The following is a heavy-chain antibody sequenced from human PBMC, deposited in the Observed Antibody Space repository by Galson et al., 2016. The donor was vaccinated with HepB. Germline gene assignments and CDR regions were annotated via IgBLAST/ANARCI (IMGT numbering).Heavy chain of an antibody. CDR1: GFTFSTYW. Sequence: SLRLSCAASGFTFSTYWMSWVRQAPGTGLEWVANINQDGSGTYHVDSVKGRFTISRDNAKNSLYLQMDSLRAEDTAVYYCSRDCCGADSVMFDFWGRGTLVTVSS. CDR3: SRDCCGADSVMFDF. V-gene: IGHV3-7*03. CDR2: INQDGSGT. D-gene: IGHD5/OR15-5a*01. J-gene: IGHJ4*02.